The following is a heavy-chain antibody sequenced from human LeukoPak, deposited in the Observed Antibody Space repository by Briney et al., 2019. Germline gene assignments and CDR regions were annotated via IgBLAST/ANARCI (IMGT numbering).Heavy chain of an antibody. CDR3: ARSGDSSSSRRYYYYYYIDV. CDR1: GGSFSGYY. D-gene: IGHD6-6*01. CDR2: INHSGST. J-gene: IGHJ6*03. Sequence: SETLSLTCAVYGGSFSGYYWRWIRQPPGKGLEWIGEINHSGSTNYNPSLKSRVTISVDTSKNQFSLKLSSVTAADTAVYYCARSGDSSSSRRYYYYYYIDVWGKWTTVTVSS. V-gene: IGHV4-34*01.